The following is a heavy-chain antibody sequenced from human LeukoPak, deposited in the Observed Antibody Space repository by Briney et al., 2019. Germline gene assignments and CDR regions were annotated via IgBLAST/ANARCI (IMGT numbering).Heavy chain of an antibody. CDR1: GYTFTGYY. V-gene: IGHV1-2*02. CDR3: ARGNDDYYGSGGYYNPLYYYYYYGMDV. J-gene: IGHJ6*02. D-gene: IGHD3-10*01. CDR2: INPNSGGT. Sequence: ASVKVSCKASGYTFTGYYMHWVRQAPGQGLEWMGWINPNSGGTNYAQKFQGRVTMTRDTSISTAYMELSRLRSDDTAVYYCARGNDDYYGSGGYYNPLYYYYYYGMDVWGQGTTVTVSS.